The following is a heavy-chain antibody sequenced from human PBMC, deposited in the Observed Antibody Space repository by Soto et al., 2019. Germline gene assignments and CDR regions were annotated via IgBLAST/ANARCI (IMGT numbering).Heavy chain of an antibody. J-gene: IGHJ5*02. D-gene: IGHD2-15*01. CDR3: ALSVVVAAYNWFDP. V-gene: IGHV1-69*06. CDR1: GGTFSSYA. CDR2: IIPIFGTA. Sequence: SVKVSCKASGGTFSSYAINWVRQAPGQGLEWMGGIIPIFGTANYAQKFRGRVTITADKSTSTAYMELSSLRSEDTAVYYCALSVVVAAYNWFDPWGQGTLVTVSS.